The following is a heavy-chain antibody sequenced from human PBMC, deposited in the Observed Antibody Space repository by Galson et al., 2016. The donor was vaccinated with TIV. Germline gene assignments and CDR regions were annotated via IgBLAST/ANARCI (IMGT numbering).Heavy chain of an antibody. J-gene: IGHJ4*02. Sequence: SVKVSCKASGDTFSGYYIYWVRQAPGQGLEWMGWISPKSGSTKYAQRFQGRVTMTRDTSISTAYMEVSWLRPDDTAVYFCARTAGAGIAARVLFDYWGQGTLVTVSS. CDR1: GDTFSGYY. D-gene: IGHD6-6*01. CDR3: ARTAGAGIAARVLFDY. V-gene: IGHV1-2*02. CDR2: ISPKSGST.